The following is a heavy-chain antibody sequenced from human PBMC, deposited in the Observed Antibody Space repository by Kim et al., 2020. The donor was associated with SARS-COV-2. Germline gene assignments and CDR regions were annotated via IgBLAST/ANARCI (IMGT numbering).Heavy chain of an antibody. J-gene: IGHJ6*02. CDR3: ARGVGATLYYYYGMDV. D-gene: IGHD1-26*01. V-gene: IGHV3-13*04. CDR2: IGTAGDT. CDR1: GFTFSSYD. Sequence: GGSLRLSCAASGFTFSSYDMHWVRQATGKGLEWVSAIGTAGDTYYPGSVKGRFTISRENAKNSLYLQMNSLRAGDTAVYYCARGVGATLYYYYGMDVWGQGTTVTVSS.